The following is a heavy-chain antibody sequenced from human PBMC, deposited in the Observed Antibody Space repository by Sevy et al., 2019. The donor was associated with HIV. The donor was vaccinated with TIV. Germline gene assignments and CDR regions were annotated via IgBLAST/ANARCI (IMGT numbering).Heavy chain of an antibody. V-gene: IGHV3-49*03. Sequence: GGSLRLSCTSSGFTFGDYAMSWFRQAPGKGLEWVAFIRRNSHEPYGGATEYAASEKGRFTISRDDSKSIAYLQMNSLKTEDTAVYYCTRALATADTPEYYFDYWGQGILVTVSS. CDR2: IRRNSHEPYGGAT. CDR1: GFTFGDYA. J-gene: IGHJ4*02. D-gene: IGHD5-12*01. CDR3: TRALATADTPEYYFDY.